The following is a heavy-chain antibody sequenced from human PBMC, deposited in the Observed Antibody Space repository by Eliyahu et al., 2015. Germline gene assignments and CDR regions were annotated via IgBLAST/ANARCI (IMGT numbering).Heavy chain of an antibody. Sequence: EVQLVESGGGFVKPGGSLRHSCAASGFTFSNARINWIRQAPGKGLEGVGRIKTRGDGXTTDYPAVVKGRFTVSRDDSKDMVYLEMNSLRTEDTAVYYCTTPLVAGRDYWGQGTLVIVS. D-gene: IGHD6-19*01. CDR1: GFTFSNAR. J-gene: IGHJ4*02. CDR3: TTPLVAGRDY. CDR2: IKTRGDGXTT. V-gene: IGHV3-15*01.